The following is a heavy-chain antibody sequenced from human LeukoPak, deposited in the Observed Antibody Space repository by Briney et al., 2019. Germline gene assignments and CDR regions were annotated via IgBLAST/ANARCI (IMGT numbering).Heavy chain of an antibody. CDR1: RFTFNTYG. CDR3: AKDWGSGARHYYYGMDV. J-gene: IGHJ6*02. Sequence: PGGSLRLSCAASRFTFNTYGIHWVRHAPGKGLEWVAVISYYGSNKYYADSVNGQFTISRDNSKNTLYLQISCVRAEDTAVYYCAKDWGSGARHYYYGMDVWGQGTTVTVSS. V-gene: IGHV3-30*18. D-gene: IGHD3-16*01. CDR2: ISYYGSNK.